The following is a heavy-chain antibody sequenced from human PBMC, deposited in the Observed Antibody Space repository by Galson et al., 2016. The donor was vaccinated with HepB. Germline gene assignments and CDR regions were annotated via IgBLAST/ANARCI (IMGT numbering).Heavy chain of an antibody. D-gene: IGHD5-18*01. J-gene: IGHJ5*02. CDR1: GYTFSSYG. V-gene: IGHV1-18*01. Sequence: SVEVSCKASGYTFSSYGIAWVRQAPGQGLEWMGWISAYNGNTKFAQNLQGRVTMTTDTSTSTAYMELRSLTSDDTAVYYCARADGYSFFSRFDPWGQGTLVTVSS. CDR2: ISAYNGNT. CDR3: ARADGYSFFSRFDP.